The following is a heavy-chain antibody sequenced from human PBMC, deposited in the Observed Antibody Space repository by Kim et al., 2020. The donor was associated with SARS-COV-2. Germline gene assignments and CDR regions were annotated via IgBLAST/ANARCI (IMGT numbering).Heavy chain of an antibody. CDR2: ISSSTTYT. Sequence: GGSLRLSCAASGFTFSDYYMTWIRQAPGKGLELVSFISSSTTYTNYADSVKGRFTISRDNAEKSLSLHMDSLSAEDTAMYYCARGQGRGSRPLAFDIWGQGTMVTVSS. D-gene: IGHD3-16*01. V-gene: IGHV3-11*05. CDR3: ARGQGRGSRPLAFDI. J-gene: IGHJ3*02. CDR1: GFTFSDYY.